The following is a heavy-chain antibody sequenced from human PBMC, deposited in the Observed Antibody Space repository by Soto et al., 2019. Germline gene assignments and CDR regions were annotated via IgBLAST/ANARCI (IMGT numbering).Heavy chain of an antibody. V-gene: IGHV1-18*01. CDR1: GYTFTSYG. Sequence: ASVKVSCKASGYTFTSYGISWVRQAPGQGLEWMGWISAYNCNTNYAQKLQGRVTMTTDTSTTTAYMELRSLRSDDTAVYYCARAEWATVTTSFDYWGQGSLVTVSS. J-gene: IGHJ4*02. D-gene: IGHD4-17*01. CDR3: ARAEWATVTTSFDY. CDR2: ISAYNCNT.